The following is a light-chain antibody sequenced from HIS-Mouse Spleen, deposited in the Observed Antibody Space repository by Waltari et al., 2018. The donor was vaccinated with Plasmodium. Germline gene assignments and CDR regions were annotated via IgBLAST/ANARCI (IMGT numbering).Light chain of an antibody. Sequence: DIQMTQSPSTLSASVGARVTITCRASQSISSWLAWYQQKPGKAPKLLIYKASSLESGVPSRFSGSGSGTEFTLTISSLQPDDFATYYCQQYNSYSYTFGQGTNLAIK. CDR3: QQYNSYSYT. V-gene: IGKV1-5*03. CDR2: KAS. J-gene: IGKJ2*01. CDR1: QSISSW.